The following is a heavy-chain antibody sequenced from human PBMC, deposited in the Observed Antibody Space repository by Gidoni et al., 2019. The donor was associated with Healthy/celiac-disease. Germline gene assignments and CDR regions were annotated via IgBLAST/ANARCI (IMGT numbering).Heavy chain of an antibody. D-gene: IGHD2-15*01. CDR1: GFTFSSYG. Sequence: QVQLVESGGGVVQPGRSLRLSCAASGFTFSSYGMHGVRQAPGKGLEWVAVIWYDGSNKYYADSVKGRFTISRDNSKNTLYLQMNSLRAEDTAVYYCARGADIVVVVAGLDYWGQGTLVTVSS. CDR2: IWYDGSNK. V-gene: IGHV3-33*01. J-gene: IGHJ4*02. CDR3: ARGADIVVVVAGLDY.